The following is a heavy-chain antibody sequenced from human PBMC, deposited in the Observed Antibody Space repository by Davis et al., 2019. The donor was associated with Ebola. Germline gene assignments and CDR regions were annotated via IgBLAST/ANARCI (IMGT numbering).Heavy chain of an antibody. Sequence: ASVKVSCKASGYTFTSYVMHWVRQAPGQRLEWMGWINAGTGNTKYSQKFQDRVTFTGDTSASTAYMELSSLRSEDTAMYYCARDSGTGWYADYFDFWGQGTLVTVSS. V-gene: IGHV1-3*01. CDR2: INAGTGNT. J-gene: IGHJ4*02. D-gene: IGHD6-19*01. CDR3: ARDSGTGWYADYFDF. CDR1: GYTFTSYV.